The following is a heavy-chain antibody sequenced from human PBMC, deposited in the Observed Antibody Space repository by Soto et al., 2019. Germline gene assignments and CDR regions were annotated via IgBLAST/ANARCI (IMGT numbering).Heavy chain of an antibody. Sequence: PSETLSLTCTVFGGSLSNHYWTWIRQSPGKGLEWIGSIYYSVNTNYNPSLDSRVTISVDTSKNQFSLQLTSVTTADTAIYYCARGLFEVYGGGLDYWGQGTLVTVSS. D-gene: IGHD4-17*01. V-gene: IGHV4-59*11. CDR1: GGSLSNHY. CDR3: ARGLFEVYGGGLDY. CDR2: IYYSVNT. J-gene: IGHJ4*02.